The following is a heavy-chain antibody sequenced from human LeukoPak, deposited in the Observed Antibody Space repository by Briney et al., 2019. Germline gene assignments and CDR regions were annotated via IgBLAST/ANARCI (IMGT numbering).Heavy chain of an antibody. J-gene: IGHJ4*02. CDR3: ARDLAMVRGAGSFDY. CDR2: ISRSSSYI. CDR1: GFTFSSYS. Sequence: PGGSLRLSCAASGFTFSSYSMNWVRQAPGKGLEWVSSISRSSSYIYYADSVKGRFTISRDNAKNSLYLQMNSLRAEDTAVYYCARDLAMVRGAGSFDYWGQGTLVTVSS. D-gene: IGHD3-10*01. V-gene: IGHV3-21*01.